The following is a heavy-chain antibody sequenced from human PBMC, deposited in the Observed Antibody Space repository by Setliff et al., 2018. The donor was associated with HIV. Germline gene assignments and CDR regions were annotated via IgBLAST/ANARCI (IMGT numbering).Heavy chain of an antibody. CDR2: ISSSGSTI. V-gene: IGHV3-48*03. CDR1: GFTFSSYE. J-gene: IGHJ4*02. Sequence: GGSLRLSCAASGFTFSSYEMNWVRQAPGKGLEWVSYISSSGSTIYYADSVKGRFTISRDNAKNSLYLQMNSLRAEDTAVYYCARTLLLTYYYDSSGLPFDYWGQGTLVTV. D-gene: IGHD3-22*01. CDR3: ARTLLLTYYYDSSGLPFDY.